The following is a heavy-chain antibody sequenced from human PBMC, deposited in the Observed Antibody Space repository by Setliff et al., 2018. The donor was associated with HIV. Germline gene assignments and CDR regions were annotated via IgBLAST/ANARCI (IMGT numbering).Heavy chain of an antibody. CDR1: GGSFSGYY. J-gene: IGHJ4*02. Sequence: SETLSLTCSVSGGSFSGYYWSWIRQPPGKGLEWIANIYYSGHAYYNPSLENRVTISVDTSRDQFSLRMTSVTAADTAVYYCARPGPPFVPSQVLPFESWGQGLLVTVSS. CDR3: ARPGPPFVPSQVLPFES. CDR2: IYYSGHA. D-gene: IGHD3-16*02. V-gene: IGHV4-59*04.